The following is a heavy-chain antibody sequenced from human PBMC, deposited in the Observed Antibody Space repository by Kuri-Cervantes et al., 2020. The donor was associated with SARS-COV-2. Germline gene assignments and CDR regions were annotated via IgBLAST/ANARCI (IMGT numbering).Heavy chain of an antibody. CDR1: GYTFTGYY. CDR2: INPNSGGT. D-gene: IGHD3-3*01. Sequence: ASVKVSCKASGYTFTGYYMHWVRQAPGQGLEWMGWINPNSGGTNYAQKFQGRVTMTRDTSISTAYMELSRLRSDDTAVYYCARACLWSGYYTDYYMDVWGKGTTVTVSS. V-gene: IGHV1-2*02. J-gene: IGHJ6*03. CDR3: ARACLWSGYYTDYYMDV.